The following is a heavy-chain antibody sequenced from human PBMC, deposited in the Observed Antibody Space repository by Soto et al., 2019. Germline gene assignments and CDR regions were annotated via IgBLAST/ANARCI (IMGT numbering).Heavy chain of an antibody. J-gene: IGHJ6*02. CDR2: ISYDGSNK. Sequence: GGSLRLSCAASGFTFSSYGMHWVRQAPGKGLEWVAVISYDGSNKYYADSVKGRFTISRDNSKNTLYLQMNSLRAEDTAVYYCAEARVGQQPLDYYYYGMDVWGQGTTVTVSS. CDR1: GFTFSSYG. V-gene: IGHV3-30*18. CDR3: AEARVGQQPLDYYYYGMDV. D-gene: IGHD6-13*01.